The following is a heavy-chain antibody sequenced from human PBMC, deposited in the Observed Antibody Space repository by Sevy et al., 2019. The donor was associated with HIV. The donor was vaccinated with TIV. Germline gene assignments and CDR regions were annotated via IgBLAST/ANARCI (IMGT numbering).Heavy chain of an antibody. D-gene: IGHD3-16*02. CDR1: GYTFTSYD. V-gene: IGHV1-8*01. CDR3: ARGPPMITFGGVIVTPYYFDY. Sequence: ASVKVSCKASGYTFTSYDINWVRQATGQGLEWMGWMNPNSGNTGYAQKFQGRVTMTRNTSIGTAYMEQSSLRSEDTAEYYCARGPPMITFGGVIVTPYYFDYWGQGTLVTVSS. J-gene: IGHJ4*02. CDR2: MNPNSGNT.